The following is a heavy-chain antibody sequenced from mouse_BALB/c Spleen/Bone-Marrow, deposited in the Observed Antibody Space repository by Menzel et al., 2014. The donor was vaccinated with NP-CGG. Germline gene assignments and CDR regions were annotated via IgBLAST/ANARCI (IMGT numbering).Heavy chain of an antibody. CDR3: ARDYNGYFDF. CDR2: IRNKANGCTT. J-gene: IGHJ2*01. CDR1: GFTFTNYF. Sequence: EVQGVESGGGLVQPGGSLRLSCTTSGFTFTNYFMTWVRQPPGKALEWLGFIRNKANGCTTEYNPSVKGRFTISRDNSQGIFYLQMNTLRAEDSAIYYCARDYNGYFDFWGQGTTLTVSS. V-gene: IGHV7-3*02. D-gene: IGHD6-1*01.